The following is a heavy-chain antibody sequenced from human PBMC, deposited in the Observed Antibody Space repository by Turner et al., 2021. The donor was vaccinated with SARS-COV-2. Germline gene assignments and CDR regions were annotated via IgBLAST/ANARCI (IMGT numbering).Heavy chain of an antibody. CDR3: AREHWVDVWGSYRSTAYLDH. D-gene: IGHD3-16*02. J-gene: IGHJ4*02. CDR2: TYDRSKWYN. Sequence: QVQLQQSGLGLVKPSQLLPLTCAISGDSVASNSAAWNWIRQSPSRGLEGLGRTYDRSKWYNDYAVSVKSRITITADTSKNQFSLQLIAVTPEDTAVYYCAREHWVDVWGSYRSTAYLDHWGQGTLVTVSS. CDR1: GDSVASNSAA. V-gene: IGHV6-1*01.